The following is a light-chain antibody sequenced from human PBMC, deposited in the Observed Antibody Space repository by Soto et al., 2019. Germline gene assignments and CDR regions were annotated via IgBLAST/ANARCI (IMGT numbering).Light chain of an antibody. CDR2: GAS. Sequence: EVVLTQSPGTLSLSPGERATLSCRASQSVNSNYLAWYQQKPGQAPRLLIYGASSRATGIPDRFSGSGSGTDFTLTISRLEPEDFAVYYCQQRSNWPWTFGQGTKVDIK. J-gene: IGKJ1*01. CDR1: QSVNSNY. CDR3: QQRSNWPWT. V-gene: IGKV3D-20*02.